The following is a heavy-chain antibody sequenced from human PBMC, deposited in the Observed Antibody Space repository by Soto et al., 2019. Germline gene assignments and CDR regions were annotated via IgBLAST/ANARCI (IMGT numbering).Heavy chain of an antibody. CDR2: IIPIFGTA. CDR1: VGTFSSYS. Sequence: QVQLVQSGAEVKKPGSSVKVSCKASVGTFSSYSISWVRQSPGQGLEWMGGIIPIFGTADYAQKFQGRVAITADASTSTAYMELSSLRSEDTAVYYCASAWGPSYYYGMDVWGQGNTVTVSS. CDR3: ASAWGPSYYYGMDV. D-gene: IGHD3-16*01. V-gene: IGHV1-69*12. J-gene: IGHJ6*02.